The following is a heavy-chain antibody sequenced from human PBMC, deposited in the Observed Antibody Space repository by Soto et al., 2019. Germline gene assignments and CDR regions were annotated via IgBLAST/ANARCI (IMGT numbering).Heavy chain of an antibody. V-gene: IGHV3-30*18. CDR3: AKDWLLGSLDY. J-gene: IGHJ4*02. Sequence: HPGGSLRLSCAASGFNFKNSGMHWVRQAPGKGLEWVAFISNDGNTKSYGDPVKGRAIVSRDKITDTLYLQMNSLRSEDTALYYCAKDWLLGSLDYWGQGTLVTVSS. CDR2: ISNDGNTK. D-gene: IGHD2-15*01. CDR1: GFNFKNSG.